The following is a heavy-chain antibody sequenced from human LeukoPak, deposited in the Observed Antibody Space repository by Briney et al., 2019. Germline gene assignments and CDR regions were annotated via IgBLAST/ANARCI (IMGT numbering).Heavy chain of an antibody. CDR1: GGSISSGSYY. V-gene: IGHV4-61*02. CDR3: ARRLRGYIYGPQFDY. Sequence: PSETLSLTCTVSGGSISSGSYYWSWIRQPAGKGLEWIGRIYTSGSTNYNPSLKSRVTISVDTSKNQFSLKLSSVTAADTAVYYCARRLRGYIYGPQFDYWGQGTLVTVSS. D-gene: IGHD5-18*01. CDR2: IYTSGST. J-gene: IGHJ4*02.